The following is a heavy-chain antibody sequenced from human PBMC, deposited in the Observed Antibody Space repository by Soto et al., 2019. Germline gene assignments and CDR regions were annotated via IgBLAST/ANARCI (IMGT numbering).Heavy chain of an antibody. CDR2: INPNSGGT. Sequence: ASVKVSCKASGYTFTGYYMHWVRQAPGQGLEWMGWINPNSGGTNYAQKFQGRVTMTRDTSISTAYMELSRLRSDDTAVYYCARGDYYDSSGYFYWGQGTLVTVSS. V-gene: IGHV1-2*02. CDR3: ARGDYYDSSGYFY. CDR1: GYTFTGYY. D-gene: IGHD3-22*01. J-gene: IGHJ4*02.